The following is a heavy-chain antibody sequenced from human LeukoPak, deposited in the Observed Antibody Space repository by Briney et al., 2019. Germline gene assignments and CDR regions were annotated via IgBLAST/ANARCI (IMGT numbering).Heavy chain of an antibody. CDR1: GGSISNYY. Sequence: PSETLSLTCTVSGGSISNYYWSWIRQPPGKGLEWIGYMFYSGSTKYNPSLKSRVTISVDTSRKQFSLRLTAVTAADTAVYYCARAYVPSGEGNYFEYWGQGTLVTVSS. V-gene: IGHV4-59*01. J-gene: IGHJ4*02. CDR3: ARAYVPSGEGNYFEY. CDR2: MFYSGST. D-gene: IGHD3-10*01.